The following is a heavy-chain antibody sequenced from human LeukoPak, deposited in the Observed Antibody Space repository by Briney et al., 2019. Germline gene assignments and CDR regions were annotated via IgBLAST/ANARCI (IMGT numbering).Heavy chain of an antibody. CDR1: GGSFSGYY. CDR2: INHSGST. D-gene: IGHD6-19*01. Sequence: PSETLSLTCAVYGGSFSGYYWSWIRQPPGKGLEWIGEINHSGSTNYTPSLKSRVTISVDTSKNRFSLKLSSVTAADTAVYYCARHYRGALAGTMGAFDIWGQGTMVTVSS. J-gene: IGHJ3*02. CDR3: ARHYRGALAGTMGAFDI. V-gene: IGHV4-34*01.